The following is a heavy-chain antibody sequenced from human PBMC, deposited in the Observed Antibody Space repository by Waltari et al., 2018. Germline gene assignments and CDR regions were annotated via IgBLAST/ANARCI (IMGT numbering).Heavy chain of an antibody. V-gene: IGHV1-2*02. CDR2: ISPFNGGT. CDR1: GYTFNDFY. J-gene: IGHJ4*02. Sequence: QVQLVQSGAEVKKPGASMKVSCKASGYTFNDFYIHWVRLTPGQGLAWMGWISPFNGGTSFAQSVQGRVTMTRDTAISAIYLELSSLRCDDTAIYYCARDAGGIAAADTSHFDSWGQGTLVTVSS. CDR3: ARDAGGIAAADTSHFDS. D-gene: IGHD6-13*01.